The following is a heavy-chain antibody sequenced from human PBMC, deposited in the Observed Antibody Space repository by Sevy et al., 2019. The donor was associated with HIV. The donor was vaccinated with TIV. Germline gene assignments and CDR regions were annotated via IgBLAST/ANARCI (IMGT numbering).Heavy chain of an antibody. V-gene: IGHV3-66*01. CDR3: ARDRYYDASGYYYYYYGMDV. Sequence: GGSLRLSCAASGFTVSDNYMAWVRLAPGKGLEWVSLIDSDGRAYYADSVKGGFTISRDNVKNTLYLQINALRAEDTGLYFCARDRYYDASGYYYYYYGMDVWGQGTTVTVSS. CDR2: IDSDGRA. D-gene: IGHD3-22*01. J-gene: IGHJ6*02. CDR1: GFTVSDNY.